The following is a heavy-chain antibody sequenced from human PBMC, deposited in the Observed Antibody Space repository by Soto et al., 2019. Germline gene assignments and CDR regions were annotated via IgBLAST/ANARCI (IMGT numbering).Heavy chain of an antibody. CDR1: GFTFSSYS. D-gene: IGHD2-21*02. V-gene: IGHV3-21*01. CDR2: ISSSSSYI. J-gene: IGHJ4*02. CDR3: ARDLVVTSYFDY. Sequence: GGSLRLSCAASGFTFSSYSMNWVRQAPGKGLEWVSSISSSSSYIYYADSVKGRFTISRDNAKNSLYLQMNSLRAEDTAVYYCARDLVVTSYFDYWGQGTLVTVSS.